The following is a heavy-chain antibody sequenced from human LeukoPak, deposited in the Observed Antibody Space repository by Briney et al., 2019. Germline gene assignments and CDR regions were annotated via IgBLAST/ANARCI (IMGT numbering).Heavy chain of an antibody. Sequence: PSETLSLTCTVSGGSISSSSYYWGWIRQPPGKGLEWIGSIYYSGSTYYNPSLKSRVTISVDTSKNQFSLKLSSVTAADTAVYYCARPKSAKGGAFDIWGQGTMVTVSS. V-gene: IGHV4-39*01. CDR2: IYYSGST. J-gene: IGHJ3*02. CDR3: ARPKSAKGGAFDI. CDR1: GGSISSSSYY.